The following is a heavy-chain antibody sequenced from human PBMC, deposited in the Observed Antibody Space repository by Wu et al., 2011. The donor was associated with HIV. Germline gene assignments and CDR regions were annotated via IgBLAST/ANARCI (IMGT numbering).Heavy chain of an antibody. CDR2: ISAYNGDT. Sequence: LVQSGAEVKKPGASVKVSCKASGYTFTNSGINWVRQAPGQGLEWMGRISAYNGDTNYAQKFQGRVTMTTDTSTSTAYMELRSLRSDDTAFYYCARDHIVVVPAAPKPYYYYYMDVWGKGTTVTVSS. J-gene: IGHJ6*03. CDR1: GYTFTNSG. D-gene: IGHD2-2*01. CDR3: ARDHIVVVPAAPKPYYYYYMDV. V-gene: IGHV1-18*01.